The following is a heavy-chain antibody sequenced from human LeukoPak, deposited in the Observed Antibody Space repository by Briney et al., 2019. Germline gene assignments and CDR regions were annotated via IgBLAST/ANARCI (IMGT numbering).Heavy chain of an antibody. Sequence: SETLSLTCTVSGGSISSSSYYWGWIRQPPGKGLEWIGSIYYSGSTYYNPSLKSRATISVDTSKNQFSLKLSSVTAADTAVYYCARDWAAAGPGGIDYWGQGTLVTVSS. V-gene: IGHV4-39*07. CDR2: IYYSGST. CDR3: ARDWAAAGPGGIDY. CDR1: GGSISSSSYY. J-gene: IGHJ4*02. D-gene: IGHD6-13*01.